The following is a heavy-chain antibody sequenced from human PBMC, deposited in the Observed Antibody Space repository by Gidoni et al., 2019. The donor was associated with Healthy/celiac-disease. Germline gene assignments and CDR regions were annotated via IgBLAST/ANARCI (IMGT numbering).Heavy chain of an antibody. D-gene: IGHD3-3*01. CDR1: GYSFTRYW. CDR3: ARQGPDVWSGYYSH. Sequence: EVQLVQSGAVVKKPGESLQISCKGSGYSFTRYWIGWVRQMPGQGREWMGIIYPGDSDTRYSPSFQGQVTISADKAISTAYLQWSSRKASDTAMYYCARQGPDVWSGYYSHWGQGTLVNVSS. CDR2: IYPGDSDT. V-gene: IGHV5-51*01. J-gene: IGHJ4*02.